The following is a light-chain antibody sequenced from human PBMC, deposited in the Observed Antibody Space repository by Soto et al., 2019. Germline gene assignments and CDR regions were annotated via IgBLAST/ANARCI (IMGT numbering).Light chain of an antibody. CDR1: QSISSW. CDR2: DAS. Sequence: DIQVKQSPSTLASTTGDRVTITCRASQSISSWLAWYQQKPGKAPKLLIYDASNLESGVPSRFSGSGSGTEFTLTISNLQPDDIATYYCHQYENYRPFGQVTKV. J-gene: IGKJ1*01. V-gene: IGKV1-5*01. CDR3: HQYENYRP.